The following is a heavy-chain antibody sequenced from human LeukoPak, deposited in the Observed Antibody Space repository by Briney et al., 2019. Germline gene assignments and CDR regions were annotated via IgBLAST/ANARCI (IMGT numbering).Heavy chain of an antibody. CDR1: GYTFTSYY. J-gene: IGHJ3*02. V-gene: IGHV1-46*01. Sequence: GASVKVSCTASGYTFTSYYMHWVRQAPGQGLEWMGIINPSGGSTSYAQKFQGRVTMSRDTSTSTVYMELSSLRSEDTAVYYCARGSRSDAFDIWGQGTMVTVSS. CDR3: ARGSRSDAFDI. CDR2: INPSGGST.